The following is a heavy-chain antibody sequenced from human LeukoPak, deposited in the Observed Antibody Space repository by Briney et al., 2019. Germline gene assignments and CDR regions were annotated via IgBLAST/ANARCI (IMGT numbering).Heavy chain of an antibody. V-gene: IGHV1-2*02. CDR3: ASMIVVVNDAFDI. D-gene: IGHD3-22*01. CDR1: VYTFTGYY. CDR2: INPNSVGT. Sequence: RAASVKVSCKASVYTFTGYYMHGGRQAPGQGREWRGWINPNSVGTDYAQKFQGRATMPRDTSIRTAYMELSRLRSDDTAVYYCASMIVVVNDAFDIWGQGTMVTVSS. J-gene: IGHJ3*02.